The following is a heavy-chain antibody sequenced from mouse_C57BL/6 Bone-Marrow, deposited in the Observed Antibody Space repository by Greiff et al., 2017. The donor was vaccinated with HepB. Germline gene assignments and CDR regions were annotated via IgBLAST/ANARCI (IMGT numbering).Heavy chain of an antibody. CDR1: GYAFTNYL. J-gene: IGHJ2*01. V-gene: IGHV1-54*01. Sequence: QVQLQQSGAELVRPGTSVKVSCKASGYAFTNYLIEWVKQRPGQGLEWIGVINPGSGGTNYNEKFKGKATLTADKSSSTAYMQLSSLTSEDSAVYFCARGPYDYDEDYWGQGTTLTVSS. D-gene: IGHD2-4*01. CDR2: INPGSGGT. CDR3: ARGPYDYDEDY.